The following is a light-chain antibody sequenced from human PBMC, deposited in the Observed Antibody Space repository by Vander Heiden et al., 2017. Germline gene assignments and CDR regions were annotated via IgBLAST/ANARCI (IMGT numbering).Light chain of an antibody. CDR3: QSHDDSQSIWV. CDR1: SPNIGAGSH. CDR2: GTR. V-gene: IGLV1-40*01. Sequence: QPVLTQPPSVSAAPRQSVTISCTGSSPNIGAGSHVPPFQQRPGTAPKLLIYGTRTRASGVPDRFSGSKSGTSASMSITGLQEDDDADYCCQSHDDSQSIWVFGGGTKLTVL. J-gene: IGLJ3*02.